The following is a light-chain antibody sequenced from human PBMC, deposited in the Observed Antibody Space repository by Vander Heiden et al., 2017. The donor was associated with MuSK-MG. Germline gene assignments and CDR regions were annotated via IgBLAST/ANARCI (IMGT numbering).Light chain of an antibody. V-gene: IGKV1-5*03. Sequence: DIQMTQSPSTLSASVGDRVTITCRASQSISSWLAWYQQKPGKAPKLLIYKASSLESGVPSRFSGSGSGTEFTLTISSLQPDDFATYYCQQYNSDSPWFGQGTKVEIK. CDR3: QQYNSDSPW. CDR1: QSISSW. J-gene: IGKJ1*01. CDR2: KAS.